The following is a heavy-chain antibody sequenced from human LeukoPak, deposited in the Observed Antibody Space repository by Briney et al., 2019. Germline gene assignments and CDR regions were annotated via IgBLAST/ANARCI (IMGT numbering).Heavy chain of an antibody. V-gene: IGHV3-21*01. CDR2: ISSSSSYI. CDR1: GFTFSSYS. CDR3: ARDCRTVVTRECVDY. Sequence: PGGSLRLPCAASGFTFSSYSMNWVRQAPGKGLEWVSSISSSSSYIYYADSVKGRFTISRDNAKNSLYLQMNSLRAEDTAVYYCARDCRTVVTRECVDYWGQGTLVTVSS. J-gene: IGHJ4*02. D-gene: IGHD4-23*01.